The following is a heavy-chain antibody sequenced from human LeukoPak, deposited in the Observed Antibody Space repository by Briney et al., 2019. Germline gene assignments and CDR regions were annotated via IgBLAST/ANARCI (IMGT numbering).Heavy chain of an antibody. CDR3: ARDRSKHYDSSGLRRTGFFDY. J-gene: IGHJ4*02. Sequence: ASETLSLTCTVSGDSITSYYWGWIRQPPGKGLEWIGYIFYSGTTNYNPSLKSRVTMSVDTSKNQFSLKLSSATAADTAVYYCARDRSKHYDSSGLRRTGFFDYWGQGARVTVSS. D-gene: IGHD3-22*01. CDR2: IFYSGTT. CDR1: GDSITSYY. V-gene: IGHV4-59*01.